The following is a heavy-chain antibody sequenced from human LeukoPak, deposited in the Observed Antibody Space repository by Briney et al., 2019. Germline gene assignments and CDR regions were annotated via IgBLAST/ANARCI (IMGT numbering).Heavy chain of an antibody. V-gene: IGHV3-23*01. D-gene: IGHD2-21*02. J-gene: IGHJ4*02. CDR1: GFPFSTFP. Sequence: GGSLRLSCQASGFPFSTFPMSWVRQAPGKGLEWVSTLSGDGSDTYYADSVKGRFTISRDTSKNTLFLQMNSLRADDTAIYYCTKGGHGDYWGQGTMVTVSS. CDR2: LSGDGSDT. CDR3: TKGGHGDY.